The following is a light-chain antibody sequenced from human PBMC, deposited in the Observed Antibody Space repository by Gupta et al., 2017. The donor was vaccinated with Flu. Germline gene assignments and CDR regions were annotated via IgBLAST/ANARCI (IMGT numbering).Light chain of an antibody. Sequence: QSALTQPASVSGSPGQSITLSCTGTSSDIAYNYVSWHQQCPAEAHKLLIYDVSSRPAGIANRFSGSKCGNTASLTISGRQGEDEGDYFCSSYTSSNARVFGTGTKVTVL. CDR3: SSYTSSNARV. CDR1: SSDIAYNY. J-gene: IGLJ1*01. CDR2: DVS. V-gene: IGLV2-14*01.